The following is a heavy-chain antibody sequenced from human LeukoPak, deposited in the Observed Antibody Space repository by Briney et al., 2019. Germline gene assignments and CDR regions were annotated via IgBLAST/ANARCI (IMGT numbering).Heavy chain of an antibody. V-gene: IGHV1-3*01. J-gene: IGHJ5*02. CDR1: GYTLTSYA. CDR3: ARAPSVLDWFDP. Sequence: ASVKVSCKASGYTLTSYAMHWVRQAPGQRLEWMGWINAGNGNTKYSQKFQGRVTITRDTSASTAYMELSSLRSEDTAVYYCARAPSVLDWFDPWGQGTLVTVSS. CDR2: INAGNGNT.